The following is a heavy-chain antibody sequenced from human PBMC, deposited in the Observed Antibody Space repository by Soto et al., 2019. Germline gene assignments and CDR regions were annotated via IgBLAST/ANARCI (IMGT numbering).Heavy chain of an antibody. V-gene: IGHV3-48*02. D-gene: IGHD3-22*01. CDR3: AGGDSSGYLPYYLDY. CDR1: GFTFSTHS. Sequence: EVQLAESGGGLLQPGGSLTLSCAASGFTFSTHSMNWVRQAPGKGLEWVSYISSRRSTIYYADSVKGRFIISRDNAKNSMYLQMNRLRDEDTAVYYGAGGDSSGYLPYYLDYLGQGTMGTVSS. CDR2: ISSRRSTI. J-gene: IGHJ4*02.